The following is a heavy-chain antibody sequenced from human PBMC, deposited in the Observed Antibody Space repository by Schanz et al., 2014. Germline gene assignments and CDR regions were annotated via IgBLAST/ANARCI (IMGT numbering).Heavy chain of an antibody. CDR2: IHTTTGTP. D-gene: IGHD6-13*01. J-gene: IGHJ4*02. CDR3: ARIADLDF. CDR1: GYIFTNFP. Sequence: QVPLVQSGSELRKPGASVKISCMTSGYIFTNFPLSWVRQVPGRGLEWMGWIHTTTGTPTYAPGFAGRFVFSLNTSVATAYLEIGDVRTEDTAVYYCARIADLDFWGQGSLVTVSS. V-gene: IGHV7-4-1*01.